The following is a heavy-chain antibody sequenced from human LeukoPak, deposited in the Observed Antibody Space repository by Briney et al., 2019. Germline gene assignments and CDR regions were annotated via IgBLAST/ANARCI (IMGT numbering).Heavy chain of an antibody. CDR1: GFTFSSYN. CDR2: ISSSSSTI. V-gene: IGHV3-48*02. J-gene: IGHJ3*01. Sequence: PGGSPRLSCAASGFTFSSYNMNWVRQAPGKGLEWVSYISSSSSTIYYADSVKGRFTISRDNAKNSLYLQMISLRDEDTAVYYCAKRWYGFDVWGQGTMVTVSS. CDR3: AKRWYGFDV. D-gene: IGHD2-15*01.